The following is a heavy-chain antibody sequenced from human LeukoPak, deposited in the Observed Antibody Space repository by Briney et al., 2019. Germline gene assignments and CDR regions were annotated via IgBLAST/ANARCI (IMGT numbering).Heavy chain of an antibody. D-gene: IGHD7-27*01. Sequence: GGSLRLSCAASGFTFSSYSMNWVRQAPGKGLEWVSSISSSSSYIYYADSGKGRFTISRDNAKNSLYLQMNSLRAEDTAVYYCARDRTGDHDYWGQGTLVTVSS. CDR3: ARDRTGDHDY. CDR2: ISSSSSYI. CDR1: GFTFSSYS. J-gene: IGHJ4*02. V-gene: IGHV3-21*01.